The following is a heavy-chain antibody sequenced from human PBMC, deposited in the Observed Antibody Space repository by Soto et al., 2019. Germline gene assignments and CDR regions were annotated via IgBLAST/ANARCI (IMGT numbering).Heavy chain of an antibody. CDR3: ARDYGHDCSGGNCYFYF. D-gene: IGHD2-15*01. CDR1: GGTFSTYA. CDR2: IIPLFGTA. Sequence: SVKVSCKASGGTFSTYAINWVRQAPGHGLEWMGGIIPLFGTAKYAQKFQGRVTITADESTSTAHMELRSLRSEDTAVYYCARDYGHDCSGGNCYFYFWGQGTLVTVSS. J-gene: IGHJ4*02. V-gene: IGHV1-69*13.